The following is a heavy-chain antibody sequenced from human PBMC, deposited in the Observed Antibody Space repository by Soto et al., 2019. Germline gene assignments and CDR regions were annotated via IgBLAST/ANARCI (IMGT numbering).Heavy chain of an antibody. V-gene: IGHV3-48*01. CDR2: ISSSSSTI. D-gene: IGHD6-13*01. Sequence: EVQLVESGGGLVQPGGSLRLSCAASGFTFSSYSMNWVRQAPGKGLEWVSYISSSSSTIYYADSVKGRFTISRDNAKNSLDLQINRLRAENTALYYCAAYNSSWYGHYYYGMDIWGQGTTVTISS. CDR1: GFTFSSYS. CDR3: AAYNSSWYGHYYYGMDI. J-gene: IGHJ6*02.